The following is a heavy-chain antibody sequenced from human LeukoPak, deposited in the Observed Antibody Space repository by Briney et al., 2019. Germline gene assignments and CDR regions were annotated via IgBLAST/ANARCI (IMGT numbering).Heavy chain of an antibody. J-gene: IGHJ4*02. CDR1: GYTFTSYA. Sequence: ASVKVSCKASGYTFTSYAFSWVRQAPGQGLEWMGWISAYNGLTNYAQKFQDRVTMTTDTSTSTAYMELRSLRSDDTAVYYCARDFVGIKFDYWGQGTLVTVSS. CDR3: ARDFVGIKFDY. V-gene: IGHV1-18*01. CDR2: ISAYNGLT.